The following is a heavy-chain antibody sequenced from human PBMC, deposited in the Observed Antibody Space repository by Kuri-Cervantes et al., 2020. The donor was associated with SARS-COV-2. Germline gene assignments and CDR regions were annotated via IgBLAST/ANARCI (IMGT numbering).Heavy chain of an antibody. V-gene: IGHV4-34*01. CDR2: VNHSGGT. D-gene: IGHD6-13*01. J-gene: IGHJ4*02. CDR3: ASGGIAAADSFDY. Sequence: SETLSLTCAVYGGSFSGFHWSWIRQPPGKGLEWIGEVNHSGGTNYNPSLKSRVTISVDTSKNQFSLKLNSVTPEDTAVYYCASGGIAAADSFDYWGQGTLVTVSS. CDR1: GGSFSGFH.